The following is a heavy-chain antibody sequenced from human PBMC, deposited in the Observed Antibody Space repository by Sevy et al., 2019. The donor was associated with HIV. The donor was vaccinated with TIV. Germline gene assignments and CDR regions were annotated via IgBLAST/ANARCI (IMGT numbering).Heavy chain of an antibody. CDR2: MWFDGSNK. D-gene: IGHD4-17*01. CDR1: GFPFTNHG. Sequence: GGSLRLSCEASGFPFTNHGVHWVRQAPGKGLAWVALMWFDGSNKYYADSVKGRFTVSRDDSKNTLYLKMNSLRADDTAIYYDARDREFYDHGEYGPTSAPDLWGQGTLVTVSS. J-gene: IGHJ5*02. CDR3: ARDREFYDHGEYGPTSAPDL. V-gene: IGHV3-33*08.